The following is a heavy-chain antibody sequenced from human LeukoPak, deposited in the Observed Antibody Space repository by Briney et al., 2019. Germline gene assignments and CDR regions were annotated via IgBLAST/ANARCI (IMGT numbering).Heavy chain of an antibody. CDR2: IYRSGSA. Sequence: GGSLRLSCAASGFAFTSDYMGWVRQTRVWGLEWLSVIYRSGSAFYADSVKGRFTISRGESKNTVYLQMNAMRVDDTAVYYCVVGINYDYWGQGSLVTVAS. V-gene: IGHV3-53*01. J-gene: IGHJ4*02. CDR1: GFAFTSDY. CDR3: VVGINYDY. D-gene: IGHD3-10*01.